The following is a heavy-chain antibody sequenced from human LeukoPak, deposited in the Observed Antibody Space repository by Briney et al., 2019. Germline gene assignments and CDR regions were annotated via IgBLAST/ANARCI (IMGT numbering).Heavy chain of an antibody. V-gene: IGHV4-31*03. D-gene: IGHD2/OR15-2a*01. CDR2: IYYSGST. J-gene: IGHJ3*02. Sequence: SQTLSLTCTVSGGSISSGGYYWSWIRQHPGKGLEWIGYIYYSGSTYYNPSLKSRVTISVDTSKNQFSLKLSSVTAADTAVYYCATEGVLHSAFDIWGQGTMVTVSS. CDR1: GGSISSGGYY. CDR3: ATEGVLHSAFDI.